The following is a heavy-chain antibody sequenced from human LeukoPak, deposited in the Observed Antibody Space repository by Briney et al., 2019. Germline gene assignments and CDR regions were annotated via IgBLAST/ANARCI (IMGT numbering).Heavy chain of an antibody. D-gene: IGHD2-2*01. CDR1: GFTFSSYW. Sequence: GGSLRLSCAASGFTFSSYWMHWVRQAPGKGLEWVSAISGSGGSTYYADSVKGRFTISRDNSKNTLYLQMNSLRADDTAVYYCATAVATPNWFDPWGQGTLVTVSS. J-gene: IGHJ5*02. CDR2: ISGSGGST. V-gene: IGHV3-23*01. CDR3: ATAVATPNWFDP.